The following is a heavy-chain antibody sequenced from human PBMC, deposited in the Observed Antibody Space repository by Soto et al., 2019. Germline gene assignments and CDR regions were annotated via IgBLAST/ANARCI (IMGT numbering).Heavy chain of an antibody. CDR2: ISSNGGST. CDR3: VKGVAAAGTYYYYGMDV. V-gene: IGHV3-64D*06. J-gene: IGHJ6*02. Sequence: GGSLRLSCSASGFTFSSYAMHWVRQAPGKXLEYVSAISSNGGSTYYADSVKGRFTISRDNSKNTLYLQMSSLRAEDTAVYYCVKGVAAAGTYYYYGMDVWGQGTTVTVSS. CDR1: GFTFSSYA. D-gene: IGHD6-13*01.